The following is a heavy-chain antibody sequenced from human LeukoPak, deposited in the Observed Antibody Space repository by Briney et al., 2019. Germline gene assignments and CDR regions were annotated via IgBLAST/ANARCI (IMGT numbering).Heavy chain of an antibody. V-gene: IGHV1-18*01. J-gene: IGHJ6*03. CDR1: GYTFTSYG. Sequence: ASVKVSCKASGYTFTSYGISWVRQAPGQGLEWMGWISAYNGNTDYAQKLQGRVTMTTDTSTSTAYMELRSLRSDDTAVYYCARAKIVPAAHYYHYMDVWGKGTTVTVSS. CDR2: ISAYNGNT. D-gene: IGHD2-2*01. CDR3: ARAKIVPAAHYYHYMDV.